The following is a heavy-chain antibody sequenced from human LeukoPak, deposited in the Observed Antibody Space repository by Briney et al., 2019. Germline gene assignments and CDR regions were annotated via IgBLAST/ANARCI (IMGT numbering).Heavy chain of an antibody. CDR3: ARRYDNTGYYVY. Sequence: GESLKISCKGSGYSFPDYWIAWVRQLPGKGLEWMGIIYPGDSDTRYSPSFQGQVTISADKSINTAYLQWSSLKASDTAMYYCARRYDNTGYYVYWGQGTPVTVSS. J-gene: IGHJ4*02. D-gene: IGHD3-22*01. CDR2: IYPGDSDT. CDR1: GYSFPDYW. V-gene: IGHV5-51*01.